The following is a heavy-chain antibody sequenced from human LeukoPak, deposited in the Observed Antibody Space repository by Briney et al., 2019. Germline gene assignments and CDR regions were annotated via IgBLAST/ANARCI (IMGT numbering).Heavy chain of an antibody. CDR2: IKQDGSEA. J-gene: IGHJ5*02. V-gene: IGHV3-7*04. CDR3: VRHGTDDYDSSGYLRP. CDR1: GFTFSSYW. D-gene: IGHD3-22*01. Sequence: GGSLRLSCAASGFTFSSYWMSWVRQAPGKGLEWVANIKQDGSEAYYVDSVEGRFTISRDNAKNSLYLQMSSLRAEDTAVYYCVRHGTDDYDSSGYLRPWGQGTLVTVSS.